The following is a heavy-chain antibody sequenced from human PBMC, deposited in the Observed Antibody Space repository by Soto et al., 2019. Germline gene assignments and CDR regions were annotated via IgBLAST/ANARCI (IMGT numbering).Heavy chain of an antibody. CDR3: VRDLALMADY. J-gene: IGHJ4*02. D-gene: IGHD3-16*01. Sequence: GESLKISFVASGFTFGHYVLNWVRQAPGKGLEWVAVISFDSSNRYYSDSVRGRFTISRDNPKDTLYLQMDTLRPEDTAMYYCVRDLALMADYGGQGTLVTVS. CDR2: ISFDSSNR. CDR1: GFTFGHYV. V-gene: IGHV3-30*03.